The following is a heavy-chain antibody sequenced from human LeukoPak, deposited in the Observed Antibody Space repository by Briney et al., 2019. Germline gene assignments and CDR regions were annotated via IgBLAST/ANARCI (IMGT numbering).Heavy chain of an antibody. Sequence: GASVKVSCKASGYTFTSYDINWVRQATGQGLEWMGWMNPNSGNTGYAQKFQGRVTMTRNTSISTAYMELSSLRSEDTAVYYCARGEYSSGWYRGYYYYCGMDVWGQGTTVTVSS. V-gene: IGHV1-8*01. CDR3: ARGEYSSGWYRGYYYYCGMDV. CDR2: MNPNSGNT. D-gene: IGHD6-19*01. J-gene: IGHJ6*02. CDR1: GYTFTSYD.